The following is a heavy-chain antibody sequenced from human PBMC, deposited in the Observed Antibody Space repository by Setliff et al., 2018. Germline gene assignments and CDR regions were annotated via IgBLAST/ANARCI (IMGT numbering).Heavy chain of an antibody. CDR2: IKPNTGGT. V-gene: IGHV1-2*06. CDR1: GYTFTGHY. J-gene: IGHJ6*03. Sequence: ASVKVSCKASGYTFTGHYLHWVRQAPGQGLEWMGRIKPNTGGTTYAQKFLGRVTMTGVTSINITYMELSGLRSDDAAVYYCARTAYYGSGTFPYYYYYYLDVWGKGTTVTVSS. D-gene: IGHD3-10*01. CDR3: ARTAYYGSGTFPYYYYYYLDV.